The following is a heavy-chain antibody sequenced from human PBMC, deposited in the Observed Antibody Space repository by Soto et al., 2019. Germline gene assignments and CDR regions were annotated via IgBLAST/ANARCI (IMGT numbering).Heavy chain of an antibody. V-gene: IGHV4-34*01. CDR2: INHSGST. CDR1: GGSFSGYY. CDR3: ARAFRSSWYYYYYGMDV. Sequence: SETLSLTCAVYGGSFSGYYWSWIRQPPGKGLEWIGEINHSGSTGYNPSLKSRVTISVDTSKNQFSLKLSSVTAADTAVYYCARAFRSSWYYYYYGMDVWGQGTTVTVSS. J-gene: IGHJ6*02. D-gene: IGHD6-13*01.